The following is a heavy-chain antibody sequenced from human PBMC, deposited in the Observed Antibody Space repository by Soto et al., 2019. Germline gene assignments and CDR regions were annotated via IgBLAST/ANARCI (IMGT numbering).Heavy chain of an antibody. D-gene: IGHD1-1*01. CDR1: GASISGYY. CDR3: VRDGTKTLRDWFDP. CDR2: IYATGTT. V-gene: IGHV4-4*07. J-gene: IGHJ5*02. Sequence: KSSETLSLTCTVSGASISGYYWSWIRKSAGKGLEWIGRIYATGTTDYNPSLKSRVMMSVDTSKKQFSLRLRSVTAADTAVYYCVRDGTKTLRDWFDPWGQGISVTVSS.